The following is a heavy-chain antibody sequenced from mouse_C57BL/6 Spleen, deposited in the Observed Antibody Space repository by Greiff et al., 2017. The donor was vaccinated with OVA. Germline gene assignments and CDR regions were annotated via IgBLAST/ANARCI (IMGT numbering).Heavy chain of an antibody. Sequence: VQLQQPGAELVKPGASVKMSCKASGYTFTSYWITWVKQRPGQGLEWIGDIYPGSGSTNYNEKFKSKATLTVDTSSSTAYMQLSSLTSEDSAVYDCARRYYGSSYEYFDVWGTGTTVTVSS. J-gene: IGHJ1*03. CDR2: IYPGSGST. CDR3: ARRYYGSSYEYFDV. CDR1: GYTFTSYW. V-gene: IGHV1-55*01. D-gene: IGHD1-1*01.